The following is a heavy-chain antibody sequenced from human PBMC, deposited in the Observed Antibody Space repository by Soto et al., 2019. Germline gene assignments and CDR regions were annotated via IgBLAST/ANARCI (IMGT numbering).Heavy chain of an antibody. D-gene: IGHD3-22*01. V-gene: IGHV4-59*01. CDR1: GGSISSYY. CDR2: IYYSGST. Sequence: SETLSLTCTVSGGSISSYYWSWIRQPPGKGLEWIGYIYYSGSTNYNPSLKSRVTISVDTSKNQFSLKLSSVTAADTAVYYCARGIALDYYDSSGYYFFDYWGQGTLVTAPQ. CDR3: ARGIALDYYDSSGYYFFDY. J-gene: IGHJ4*02.